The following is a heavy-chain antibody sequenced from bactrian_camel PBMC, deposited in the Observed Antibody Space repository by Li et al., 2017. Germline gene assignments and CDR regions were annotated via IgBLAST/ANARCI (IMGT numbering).Heavy chain of an antibody. J-gene: IGHJ6*01. Sequence: HVQLVESGGGLVQPGGSLMLSCAASGLAFSTSCMGWFRQAPGKQREGVASLDPFHGATNYADFVKGRFTISRDSAKKTLYLRMNRLNTEDTGRYYCAASTLPCHSGFFGQMIDRGYWAQGTQVTVS. V-gene: IGHV3S54*01. CDR2: LDPFHGAT. CDR1: GLAFSTSC. D-gene: IGHD2*01. CDR3: AASTLPCHSGFFGQMIDRGY.